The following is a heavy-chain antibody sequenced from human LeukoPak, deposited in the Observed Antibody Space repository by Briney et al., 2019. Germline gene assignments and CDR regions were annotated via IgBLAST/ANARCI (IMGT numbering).Heavy chain of an antibody. CDR1: GGSISNYY. V-gene: IGHV4-59*01. D-gene: IGHD3-10*01. CDR2: IYYSGST. Sequence: SETLSLTCTVSGGSISNYYWSWLRQAPGKGLDWIGYIYYSGSTNYNPSLKSRVTISIDTSKNQFPLKLRSVTAADTALYYCARTTMVRGVPDYWGQGTLVTVSS. CDR3: ARTTMVRGVPDY. J-gene: IGHJ4*02.